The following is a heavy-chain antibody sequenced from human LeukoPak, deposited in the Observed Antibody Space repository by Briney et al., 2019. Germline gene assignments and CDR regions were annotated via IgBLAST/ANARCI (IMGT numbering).Heavy chain of an antibody. CDR1: GGTFSSYG. V-gene: IGHV3-30*02. J-gene: IGHJ4*02. CDR2: IRYDGSNK. CDR3: AKDPGYYDSF. Sequence: SCKASGGTFSSYGMHWVRQAPGKGLEWVAFIRYDGSNKYYADSVKGRFTISRDNSKNTLYLQMNSLRAEDTAVYYCAKDPGYYDSFWGQGTLVTVSS. D-gene: IGHD3-22*01.